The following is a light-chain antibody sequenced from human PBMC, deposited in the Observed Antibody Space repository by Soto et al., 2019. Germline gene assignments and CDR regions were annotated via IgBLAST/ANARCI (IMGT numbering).Light chain of an antibody. V-gene: IGLV2-14*01. J-gene: IGLJ2*01. CDR2: DVS. Sequence: QSALTQPASVSGSPGQSITLSCTGTSSDVGGYNYVSWYQQHPGKAPKLMIYDVSNRPSGVSNRFSGSKSGNTASLTISWLQAEDEADYYCSSYTSSSVVFGGGTQLTVL. CDR3: SSYTSSSVV. CDR1: SSDVGGYNY.